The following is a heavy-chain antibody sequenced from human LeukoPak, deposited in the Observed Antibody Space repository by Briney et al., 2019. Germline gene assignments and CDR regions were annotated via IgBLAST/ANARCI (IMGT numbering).Heavy chain of an antibody. CDR2: IIPIFGTA. CDR3: ARAYDFWSGSYYYYMDV. CDR1: GGTFSSYA. V-gene: IGHV1-69*13. Sequence: ASVKVSCKASGGTFSSYAISWVRQAPGQGLEWMGGIIPIFGTANYAQKFQGRVTITADESTSTAYMELSSLRSEDTAVYYCARAYDFWSGSYYYYMDVWGKGTTVTVSS. D-gene: IGHD3-3*01. J-gene: IGHJ6*03.